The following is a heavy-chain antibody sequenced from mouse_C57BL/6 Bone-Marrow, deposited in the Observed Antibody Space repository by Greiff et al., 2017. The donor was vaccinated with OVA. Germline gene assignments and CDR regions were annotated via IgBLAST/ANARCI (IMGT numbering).Heavy chain of an antibody. CDR3: ARAGPHGAMDY. V-gene: IGHV1-82*01. J-gene: IGHJ4*01. CDR1: GYAFSSSW. CDR2: IYPGDGDT. D-gene: IGHD3-1*01. Sequence: QVQLQQPGPELVKPGASVKISCKASGYAFSSSWMNWVKQRPGKGLEWIGRIYPGDGDTNYNGKFKGKATLTADKSSSTAYMQLSSLTSEDSAVYFCARAGPHGAMDYWGQGTSVTVSS.